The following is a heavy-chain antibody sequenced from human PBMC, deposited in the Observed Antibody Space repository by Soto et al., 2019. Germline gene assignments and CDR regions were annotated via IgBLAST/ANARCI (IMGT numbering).Heavy chain of an antibody. J-gene: IGHJ6*02. Sequence: ASVKVSCKASGYTFTGYYMHWVRQAPGQGLEWKGWINPNSGGTNYAQKFQGWVTMTRDTSISTAYMELSRLRSDDTAVYYCARDSDPAAADIYYYYGMDVWGQGTTVTVSS. CDR2: INPNSGGT. V-gene: IGHV1-2*04. CDR3: ARDSDPAAADIYYYYGMDV. D-gene: IGHD6-13*01. CDR1: GYTFTGYY.